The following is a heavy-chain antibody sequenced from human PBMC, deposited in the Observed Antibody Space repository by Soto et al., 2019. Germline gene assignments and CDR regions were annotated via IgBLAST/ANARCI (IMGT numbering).Heavy chain of an antibody. D-gene: IGHD2-2*01. CDR3: ARGEGVGVPAFGLDP. V-gene: IGHV3-13*01. CDR1: GFTFSSYD. Sequence: EVQLVESGGGLVQPGGSLSLSCAASGFTFSSYDMHWVRQATGKGLEWVSAIGTAGDTYYPGSVKGRFTISRENAKNSLYLQMNSLRAGDTAVYYCARGEGVGVPAFGLDPWGQGTLVTVSS. J-gene: IGHJ5*02. CDR2: IGTAGDT.